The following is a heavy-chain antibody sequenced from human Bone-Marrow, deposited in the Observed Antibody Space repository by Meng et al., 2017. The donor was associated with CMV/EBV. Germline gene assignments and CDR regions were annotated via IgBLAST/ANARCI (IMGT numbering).Heavy chain of an antibody. D-gene: IGHD2/OR15-2a*01. J-gene: IGHJ2*01. Sequence: LSYASAEFTVSNNSLSGLRQAPGKGLEWVSVIYTGGSTDYADSVKGRFTISRDNTKNTLYLQMNSLRAEDTAVYYCARVISPYWYFDLWGRGTLVTVSS. CDR2: IYTGGST. CDR1: EFTVSNNS. CDR3: ARVISPYWYFDL. V-gene: IGHV3-66*02.